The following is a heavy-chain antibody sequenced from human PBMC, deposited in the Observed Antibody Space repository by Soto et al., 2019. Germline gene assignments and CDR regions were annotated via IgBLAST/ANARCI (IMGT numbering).Heavy chain of an antibody. Sequence: QVQLQESGPGLVKPSQTLSLTCTVSGGSISSGGYYWSWTRQHPGKGPEWIGYIYYSGSTYYIPSLKSRVTISVDTSKNQFSLKLSSVTAADTAVYYCARGVYGENWFDPWGQGTLVTVSS. D-gene: IGHD3-10*01. CDR3: ARGVYGENWFDP. V-gene: IGHV4-31*03. J-gene: IGHJ5*02. CDR2: IYYSGST. CDR1: GGSISSGGYY.